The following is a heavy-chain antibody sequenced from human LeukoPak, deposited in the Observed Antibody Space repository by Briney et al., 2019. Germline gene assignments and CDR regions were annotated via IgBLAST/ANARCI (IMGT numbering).Heavy chain of an antibody. Sequence: PGGSLRLSCAASGFTFSSYSMNWVRQAPGKGLEWVSSISSSSSYIYYADSVKGRFTISRDNAKNSLYLQMNSLRAEDTAVYYCAREGFDYGDYAPHPSDYWGQGTLVTVSS. CDR1: GFTFSSYS. D-gene: IGHD4-17*01. J-gene: IGHJ4*02. CDR2: ISSSSSYI. CDR3: AREGFDYGDYAPHPSDY. V-gene: IGHV3-21*01.